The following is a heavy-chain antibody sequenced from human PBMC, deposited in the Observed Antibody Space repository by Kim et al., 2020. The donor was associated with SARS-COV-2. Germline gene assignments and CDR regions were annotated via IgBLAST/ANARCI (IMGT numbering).Heavy chain of an antibody. V-gene: IGHV4-34*01. J-gene: IGHJ4*01. Sequence: SETLSLTCAVYGVSFSDYYWSWIRQPPGKGLEWIGEINHRGSTNYNPSLKSRVTISVDTSKNQFSLNLNFVTAADTSVYYCARDLGYTYGHVGADYWG. CDR2: INHRGST. CDR1: GVSFSDYY. D-gene: IGHD5-18*01. CDR3: ARDLGYTYGHVGADY.